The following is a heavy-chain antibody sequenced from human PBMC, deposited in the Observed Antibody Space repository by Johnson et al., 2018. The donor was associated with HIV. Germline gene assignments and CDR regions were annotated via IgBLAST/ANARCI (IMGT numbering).Heavy chain of an antibody. CDR3: ARGGSSGWSGFLAFDI. D-gene: IGHD6-19*01. Sequence: VQLVESGGGLVQPGGSLRLSCAASGFSFSDYDMHWVRQLTGKSLEWVSAIGTAGDTFYPGSVKGRFTISRENPKNSLYLQMNSRRAGDTAIYYCARGGSSGWSGFLAFDIWGQGTMVTVSS. J-gene: IGHJ3*02. CDR1: GFSFSDYD. V-gene: IGHV3-13*01. CDR2: IGTAGDT.